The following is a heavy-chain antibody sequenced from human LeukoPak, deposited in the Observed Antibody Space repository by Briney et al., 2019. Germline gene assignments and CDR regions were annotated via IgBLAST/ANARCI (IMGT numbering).Heavy chain of an antibody. Sequence: GGSLRLSCAASGFTFSHHFMTWIRQAPGKGLEWISYISGSGATYYASSVQGRFTISRDNAQNSLWLQMNSLRAEDTAVFYCARDQYDTWSRRGNFDSWGQGTLVIVSS. J-gene: IGHJ4*02. CDR3: ARDQYDTWSRRGNFDS. CDR2: ISGSGAT. CDR1: GFTFSHHF. D-gene: IGHD3-3*01. V-gene: IGHV3-11*01.